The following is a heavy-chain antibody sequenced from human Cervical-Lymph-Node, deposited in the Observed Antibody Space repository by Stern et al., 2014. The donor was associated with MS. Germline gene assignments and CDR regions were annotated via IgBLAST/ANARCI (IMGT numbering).Heavy chain of an antibody. CDR1: GYTFTSYY. D-gene: IGHD1-1*01. V-gene: IGHV1-2*06. CDR3: ASRVGGTTLAR. CDR2: INPSSGVT. J-gene: IGHJ4*02. Sequence: VQLVESGAEVKKPGASVKVSCKTSGYTFTSYYIHWVRQASGRGIEWIGRINPSSGVTNYAPKFQGRVTMTRDTSMNTAYMELDNLTSDDTAVFYCASRVGGTTLARWGQGTLVTVSS.